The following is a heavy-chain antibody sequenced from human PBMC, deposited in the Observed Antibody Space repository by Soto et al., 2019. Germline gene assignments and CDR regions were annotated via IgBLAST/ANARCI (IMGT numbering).Heavy chain of an antibody. CDR3: ARHRSVDNGYYNYYYGIDV. V-gene: IGHV3-53*01. Sequence: GRCLRSSGSARVFSVTDNFMPGGHQARGRGPEWVPIIPPSADTYYADSVRGRFTVSRDEVKKTLYLQRTSVRVEDTAVYYCARHRSVDNGYYNYYYGIDVWGQGTTVTVSS. CDR2: IPPSADT. D-gene: IGHD3-3*01. J-gene: IGHJ6*02. CDR1: VFSVTDNF.